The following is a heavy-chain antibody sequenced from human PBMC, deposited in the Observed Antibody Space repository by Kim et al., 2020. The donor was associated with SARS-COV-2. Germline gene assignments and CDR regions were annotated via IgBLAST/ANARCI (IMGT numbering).Heavy chain of an antibody. CDR1: GGSVSSDRYS. J-gene: IGHJ4*02. CDR2: TYYSGST. Sequence: SETLSLTCTVSGGSVSSDRYSWSWIRQPPGKGLEWIGYTYYSGSTNHNPSLKSRVTISVDTSKNQFSLKLSSVTSADTAVYYCACALFDTSGWYEGGYWGQGTLVTVSS. CDR3: ACALFDTSGWYEGGY. V-gene: IGHV4-61*01. D-gene: IGHD6-19*01.